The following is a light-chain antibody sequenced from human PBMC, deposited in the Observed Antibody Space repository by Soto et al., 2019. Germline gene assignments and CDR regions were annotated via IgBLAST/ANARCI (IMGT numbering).Light chain of an antibody. CDR1: SSDIKNSNL. Sequence: QSALTQPASVSGSPGQSITISCTGTSSDIKNSNLVSWYQQHPGKAPKLMIYEGSKRPSGISHRFSGSKSGTTASLTISGLQAEDEADDYCYSYTTYSSFIVFGGGTKLTVL. V-gene: IGLV2-23*03. CDR3: YSYTTYSSFIV. CDR2: EGS. J-gene: IGLJ2*01.